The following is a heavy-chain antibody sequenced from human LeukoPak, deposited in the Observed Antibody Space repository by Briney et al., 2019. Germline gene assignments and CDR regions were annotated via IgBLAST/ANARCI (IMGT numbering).Heavy chain of an antibody. CDR1: GGSVSSGSYY. V-gene: IGHV4-61*01. J-gene: IGHJ4*02. CDR2: IYYSGST. D-gene: IGHD4-17*01. CDR3: AREGLYGDYVWSLDY. Sequence: SETLSLTCTVSGGSVSSGSYYWSWIRQPPGKGLEWIGYIYYSGSTNYNPSLTSRVTISVDPSKNQFSLKLSSVPAADTAVYYCAREGLYGDYVWSLDYWGQGTLVTVSS.